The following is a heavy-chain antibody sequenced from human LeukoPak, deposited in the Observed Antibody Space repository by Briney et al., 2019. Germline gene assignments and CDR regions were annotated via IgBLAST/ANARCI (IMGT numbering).Heavy chain of an antibody. V-gene: IGHV3-30*18. CDR2: ISYDGSNK. CDR1: GFTFSSYS. D-gene: IGHD4-17*01. J-gene: IGHJ4*02. CDR3: AKDSYETTVGNFDY. Sequence: PGGSLRLSCAASGFTFSSYSMNWVRQAPGKGLEWVAVISYDGSNKYYADSVKGRFTISRDNSKNTLYLQMNSLRAEDTAVYYCAKDSYETTVGNFDYWGQGTLSPSPQ.